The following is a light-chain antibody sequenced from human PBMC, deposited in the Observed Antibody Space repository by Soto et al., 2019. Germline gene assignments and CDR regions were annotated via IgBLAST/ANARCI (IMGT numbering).Light chain of an antibody. V-gene: IGKV3-11*01. Sequence: EIVLTQSPATLSLSPGERATLSCRASQSVSSYLAWYQQKPGQAPRLLIYDASNRATGIPARFRGSGAGTEFTLTISSLQSEDFAVYYCQQYNNWPQTFGQGTKVDIK. CDR3: QQYNNWPQT. CDR2: DAS. J-gene: IGKJ1*01. CDR1: QSVSSY.